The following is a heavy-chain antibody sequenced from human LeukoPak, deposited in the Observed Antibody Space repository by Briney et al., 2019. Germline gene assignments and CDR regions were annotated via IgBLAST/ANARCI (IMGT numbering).Heavy chain of an antibody. CDR3: AKDHPFRGEWLVRGAFDI. D-gene: IGHD6-19*01. J-gene: IGHJ3*02. V-gene: IGHV3-23*01. Sequence: GGSLRLSCPASGFTFSSYAMSWVRQAPGKGLEWVSAISGSGGSTYYADSVKGRFTISRDNSKNTLYLQMNSLRAEDTAVYYCAKDHPFRGEWLVRGAFDIWGQGTMVTVSS. CDR1: GFTFSSYA. CDR2: ISGSGGST.